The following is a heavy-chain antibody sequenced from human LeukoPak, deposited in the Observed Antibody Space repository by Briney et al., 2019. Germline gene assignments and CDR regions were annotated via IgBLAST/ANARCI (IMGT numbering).Heavy chain of an antibody. V-gene: IGHV4-39*07. CDR3: ARYDDYGDYALDY. Sequence: SETLSLTCTVSGGSISSSSYYWGWIRQPPGKGLEWLGSIYYSGSTYYNPSIKSRVTISVDTSKNQFSLKLSSVTAADTAVYYCARYDDYGDYALDYWGQGTLVTVSS. J-gene: IGHJ4*02. CDR1: GGSISSSSYY. CDR2: IYYSGST. D-gene: IGHD4-17*01.